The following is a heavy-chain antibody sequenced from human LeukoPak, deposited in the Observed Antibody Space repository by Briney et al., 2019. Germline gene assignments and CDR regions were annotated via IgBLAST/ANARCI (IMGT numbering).Heavy chain of an antibody. CDR3: ARHIAGTYYGNAFDI. CDR2: XYFSGST. J-gene: IGHJ3*02. Sequence: PSETLSLTCTVSGGSISSSSYYWGWIRQPPGKGXXXXXXXYFSGSTYYNPSLKSRVTMSVDPSKNHFSLKLNSVTAADTAMFYCARHIAGTYYGNAFDIWGQGTMVTVS. CDR1: GGSISSSSYY. V-gene: IGHV4-39*01. D-gene: IGHD1-26*01.